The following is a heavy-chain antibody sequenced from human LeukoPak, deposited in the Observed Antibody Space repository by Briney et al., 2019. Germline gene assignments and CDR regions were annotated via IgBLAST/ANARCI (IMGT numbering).Heavy chain of an antibody. D-gene: IGHD4-17*01. CDR2: SYHGGST. J-gene: IGHJ4*02. CDR3: ARGAYGDYVYGDYFDY. V-gene: IGHV4-30-2*06. Sequence: SETLSLTCAVSSGSISSGGFSWNWIRQSPGKGLEWIGYSYHGGSTFYNPSLKSRVTISVDRSRNQFSLKLTSATAADTAMYYCARGAYGDYVYGDYFDYWGQGALVTVSS. CDR1: SGSISSGGFS.